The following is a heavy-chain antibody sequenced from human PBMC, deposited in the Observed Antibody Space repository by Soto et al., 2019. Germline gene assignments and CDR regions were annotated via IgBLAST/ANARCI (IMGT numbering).Heavy chain of an antibody. CDR2: IYSSGGT. V-gene: IGHV4-4*07. J-gene: IGHJ5*02. CDR1: GGAISGYY. D-gene: IGHD3-3*01. Sequence: ASETLSLTCTVSGGAISGYYWTWIRQSAGKGLEWIGRIYSSGGTKYNPSLQSRVTMSLDTSKNRFSLRLSSVTAADTAVYYCARGQRFSDSFDPWGQGTLVTVSS. CDR3: ARGQRFSDSFDP.